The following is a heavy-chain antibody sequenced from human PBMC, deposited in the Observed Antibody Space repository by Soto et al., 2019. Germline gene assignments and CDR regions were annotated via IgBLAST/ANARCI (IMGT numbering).Heavy chain of an antibody. D-gene: IGHD6-6*01. V-gene: IGHV4-34*01. J-gene: IGHJ4*02. Sequence: ASETLSLTCAVYGGSFSGYYWSWIRQPPGKGLEWIGEINHSGSTNYNPSLKSRVTISVDTSKNQFSLKLSSVTAADTAVYYCARGGIAARLGFAYWGQVSLVTVS. CDR2: INHSGST. CDR3: ARGGIAARLGFAY. CDR1: GGSFSGYY.